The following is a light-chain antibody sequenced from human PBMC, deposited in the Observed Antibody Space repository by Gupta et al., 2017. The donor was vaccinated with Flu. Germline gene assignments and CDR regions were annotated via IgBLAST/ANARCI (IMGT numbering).Light chain of an antibody. Sequence: GTNTRATGLPDRFSGSGSGTEFTLTISRQEPEDFAVYRCQHENSPPRTFGQGTKMDIK. CDR3: QHENSPPRT. J-gene: IGKJ2*01. CDR2: GTN. V-gene: IGKV3-20*01.